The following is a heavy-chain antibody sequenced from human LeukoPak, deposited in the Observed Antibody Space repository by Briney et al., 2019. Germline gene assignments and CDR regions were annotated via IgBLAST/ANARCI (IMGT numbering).Heavy chain of an antibody. J-gene: IGHJ4*02. CDR2: IWFDGSQK. Sequence: GGSLRLSCAASGFTFSSYAMHWVRQAPGKGLEWVAVIWFDGSQKYYADSVKDRFTISRDNSKNTLYLEMNSLRAEDTAVYYCARDIATTGHLAFDYWGQGTLVTVSS. V-gene: IGHV3-30*04. D-gene: IGHD6-13*01. CDR1: GFTFSSYA. CDR3: ARDIATTGHLAFDY.